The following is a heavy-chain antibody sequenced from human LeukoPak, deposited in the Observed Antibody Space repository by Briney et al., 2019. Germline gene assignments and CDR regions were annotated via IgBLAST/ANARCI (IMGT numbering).Heavy chain of an antibody. D-gene: IGHD6-19*01. J-gene: IGHJ4*02. Sequence: PSETLSLTCTVSGGSISSYYWSWIRQPPGKGLEWIGYIYYSGSTNYNPSLKSRVTISVDTSKNQFSLKLSSVTAADTAVYYCVRAVDYWGQGTLVTVS. V-gene: IGHV4-59*01. CDR3: VRAVDY. CDR2: IYYSGST. CDR1: GGSISSYY.